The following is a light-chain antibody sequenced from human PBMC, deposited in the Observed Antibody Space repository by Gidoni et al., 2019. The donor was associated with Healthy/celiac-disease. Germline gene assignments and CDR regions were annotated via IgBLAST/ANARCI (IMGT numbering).Light chain of an antibody. CDR3: QQSNSTPPIT. CDR2: AAS. J-gene: IGKJ5*01. CDR1: QSISSY. V-gene: IGKV1-39*01. Sequence: DIQLTQSPSSLSASVGDRVTITCRASQSISSYLNWYQQKPGKAPKLLIYAASSWQSGVPSRFSGSGSGTEFTLTISSLQPEDFAAYYCQQSNSTPPITFGQGTRLEIK.